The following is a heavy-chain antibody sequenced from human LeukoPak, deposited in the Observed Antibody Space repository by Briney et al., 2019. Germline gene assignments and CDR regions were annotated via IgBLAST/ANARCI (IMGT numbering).Heavy chain of an antibody. Sequence: GGSLRLSCAASGFTISSYGMNWVRQAPGKGLEWVAVIWYDGSNKYYADSVKGRFTISRDNSKNTLYLQMNSLRAEDTAVYYCARDRRLSVVTRGALDYWGQGTLVTVSS. CDR1: GFTISSYG. CDR2: IWYDGSNK. D-gene: IGHD4-23*01. J-gene: IGHJ4*02. CDR3: ARDRRLSVVTRGALDY. V-gene: IGHV3-33*01.